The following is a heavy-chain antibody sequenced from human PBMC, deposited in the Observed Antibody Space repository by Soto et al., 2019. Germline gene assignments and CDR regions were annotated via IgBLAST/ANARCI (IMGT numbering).Heavy chain of an antibody. CDR3: ARRGNEIYLNAFDI. Sequence: VASVKVSCKASGGTFNTYTFDWVRQAPGQRLEWMGGIIPIFNTATYAQNFRDRVTITADASTSTAYMELSSLRSEDTAMYYCARRGNEIYLNAFDIWGQGTMVTVSS. CDR1: GGTFNTYT. D-gene: IGHD2-2*02. CDR2: IIPIFNTA. V-gene: IGHV1-69*13. J-gene: IGHJ3*02.